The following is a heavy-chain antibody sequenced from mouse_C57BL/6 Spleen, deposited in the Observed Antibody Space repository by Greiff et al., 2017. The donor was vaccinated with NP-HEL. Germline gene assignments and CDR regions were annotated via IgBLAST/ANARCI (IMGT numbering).Heavy chain of an antibody. J-gene: IGHJ2*01. CDR1: GYAFSSYW. V-gene: IGHV1-80*01. CDR2: IYPGDGDT. CDR3: ARTGTRVYFDY. D-gene: IGHD4-1*01. Sequence: VQLQESGAELVKPGASVKISCKASGYAFSSYWMNWVKQRPGKGLEWIGQIYPGDGDTNYNGKFKGKATLTADKSSSTAYMQLSSLTSEDSAVYFCARTGTRVYFDYWGQGTTLTVSS.